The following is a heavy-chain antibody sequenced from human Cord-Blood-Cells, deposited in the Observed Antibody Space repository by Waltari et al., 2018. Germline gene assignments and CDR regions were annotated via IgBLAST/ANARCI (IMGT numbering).Heavy chain of an antibody. D-gene: IGHD3-10*01. CDR2: INHSGST. Sequence: QVQLQQWGAGLLKPSETLSLTCAVYGGSFSGYYWSWIRQPPGKGLEWIGEINHSGSTNYNPSLKRRVTISVDTSKNQFSLKLSSVTAADTAVYYCARGVGITMVQGVIIPYDYWGQGTLVTVSS. CDR1: GGSFSGYY. CDR3: ARGVGITMVQGVIIPYDY. J-gene: IGHJ4*02. V-gene: IGHV4-34*01.